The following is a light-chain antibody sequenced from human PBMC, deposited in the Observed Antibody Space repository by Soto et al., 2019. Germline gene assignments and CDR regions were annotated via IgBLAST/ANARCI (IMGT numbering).Light chain of an antibody. V-gene: IGLV2-14*01. CDR1: SSDVGGYNY. CDR3: SSYTSSSTHWV. CDR2: EVS. Sequence: QSALTQPASVSGSPGQSMTISCTGTSSDVGGYNYVSWYQQHPGKAPKIMIYEVSNRPSGVSNRFSGSKSGNTASLTISGLQAEDEADYYCSSYTSSSTHWVFGGGTKLTVL. J-gene: IGLJ3*02.